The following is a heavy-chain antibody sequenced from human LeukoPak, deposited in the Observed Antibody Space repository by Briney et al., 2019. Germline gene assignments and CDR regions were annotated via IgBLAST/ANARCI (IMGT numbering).Heavy chain of an antibody. D-gene: IGHD3-16*01. V-gene: IGHV4-39*01. Sequence: SETLSLTCSLSGDSITTNSYWWGWVRQSPGKGLEWIGSIYSSGNSYYNPSLKSRATISPDTSKNQYSLRLTSVTAADTAVYYCARRGIWDLQIGNWSDPCGQGILVTVSS. CDR3: ARRGIWDLQIGNWSDP. CDR2: IYSSGNS. J-gene: IGHJ5*02. CDR1: GDSITTNSYW.